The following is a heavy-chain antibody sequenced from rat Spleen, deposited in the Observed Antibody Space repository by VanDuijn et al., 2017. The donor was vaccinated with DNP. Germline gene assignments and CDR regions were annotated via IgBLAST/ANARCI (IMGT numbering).Heavy chain of an antibody. CDR1: GFSLTSYT. V-gene: IGHV2-41*01. J-gene: IGHJ4*01. CDR3: ATPPIIRATGSVTDA. CDR2: IWHTGDT. D-gene: IGHD4-3*01. Sequence: VQLKESGPGLVQPSQTLSLTCTVTGFSLTSYTVHWVRQPPGKGLDWMGVIWHTGDTRYNSAPKSRLSITKDTSKSQVYLKMNSLQAEDTGTYYCATPPIIRATGSVTDAWGQGASVTVSS.